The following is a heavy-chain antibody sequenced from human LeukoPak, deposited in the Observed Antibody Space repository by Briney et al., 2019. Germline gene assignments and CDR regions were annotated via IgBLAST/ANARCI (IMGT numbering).Heavy chain of an antibody. J-gene: IGHJ6*02. CDR3: ASWRTESSLYGMDV. D-gene: IGHD1-1*01. CDR1: GGTFSSYA. V-gene: IGHV1-69*13. CDR2: IIPIFGTA. Sequence: ASVKVSCKASGGTFSSYAISWVRQAPGQGLEWMGGIIPIFGTANYAQKFQGRVTITADESTSTAYMELSSLRSEETAVYYCASWRTESSLYGMDVWGQGTTVTVSS.